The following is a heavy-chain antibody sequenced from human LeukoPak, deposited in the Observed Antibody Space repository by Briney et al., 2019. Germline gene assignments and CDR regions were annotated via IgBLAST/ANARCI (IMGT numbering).Heavy chain of an antibody. J-gene: IGHJ4*02. Sequence: ASVKVSCKASGGTFSSYAISWVRQAPGQGLEWMGRIIPILGIANYAQKFQGRVTITADKSTSTAYMELSSLRSEDTAVYYCASIPTYYYDSSGYPYWGQGTLVTVSS. CDR1: GGTFSSYA. CDR3: ASIPTYYYDSSGYPY. V-gene: IGHV1-69*04. D-gene: IGHD3-22*01. CDR2: IIPILGIA.